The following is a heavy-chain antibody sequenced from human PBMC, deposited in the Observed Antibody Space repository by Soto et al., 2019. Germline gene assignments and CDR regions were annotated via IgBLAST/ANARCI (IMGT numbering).Heavy chain of an antibody. CDR1: GFSVGGNH. J-gene: IGHJ4*02. Sequence: SLRLSCAASGFSVGGNHLTWVRQAPGKGLEWVAVIHTSGDTYYADSVQGRFTISRDNSKNTVYLQMNSLRVGDTAMYFCARGVNDDSWGQGTLVTVSS. CDR2: IHTSGDT. V-gene: IGHV3-53*01. D-gene: IGHD2-8*01. CDR3: ARGVNDDS.